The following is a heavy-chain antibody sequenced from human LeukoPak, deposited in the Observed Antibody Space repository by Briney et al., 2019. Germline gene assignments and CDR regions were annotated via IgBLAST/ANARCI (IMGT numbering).Heavy chain of an antibody. V-gene: IGHV3-30*03. CDR1: GFTFSSYG. CDR3: ARGIDY. CDR2: ISYDGSDK. J-gene: IGHJ4*02. Sequence: GGSLRLSCAASGFTFSSYGMHWVRQAPGKGLEWVAVISYDGSDKYYADSVKGRFTISRDNAKNSLYLQMNSLRAEDTAVYYCARGIDYWGQGTLVTVSS.